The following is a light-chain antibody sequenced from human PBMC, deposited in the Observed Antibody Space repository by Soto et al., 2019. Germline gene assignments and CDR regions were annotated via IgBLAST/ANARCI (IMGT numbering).Light chain of an antibody. CDR1: QSVGSS. CDR3: QKYGSFWT. Sequence: ESVLKQSPATLSLSLAERATLSCRASQSVGSSLAWYQQKLGQAPRLLIYAASDRATGIPGRFSGSGSGTDFTLTIRRLEPDDFAVYYCQKYGSFWTFGQGTKVDI. J-gene: IGKJ1*01. CDR2: AAS. V-gene: IGKV3-11*01.